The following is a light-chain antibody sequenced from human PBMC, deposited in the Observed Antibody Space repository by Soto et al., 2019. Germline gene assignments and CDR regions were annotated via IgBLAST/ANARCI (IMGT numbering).Light chain of an antibody. Sequence: QSVLTQPASVSGSPRQSITISCTGTSSDVGGYNYVSWYQQHPTKAPKLMIYDVSNRPSGVSNGFSGSKSGNTASLTISGVLAEDEADYYCSSYTCSSTYVFGTGTKLTV. J-gene: IGLJ1*01. CDR2: DVS. CDR3: SSYTCSSTYV. V-gene: IGLV2-14*01. CDR1: SSDVGGYNY.